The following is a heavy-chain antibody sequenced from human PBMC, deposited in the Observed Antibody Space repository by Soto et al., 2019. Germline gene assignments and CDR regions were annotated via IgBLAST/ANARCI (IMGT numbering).Heavy chain of an antibody. CDR2: ISGSGGST. D-gene: IGHD2-15*01. V-gene: IGHV3-23*01. J-gene: IGHJ6*02. CDR1: GFTFSSYA. CDR3: AKDQPDPTRQGGYYSYGMAV. Sequence: RASLSLSRAATGFTFSSYAMSWVRQAPGQGLEWVSAISGSGGSTYYADPVMGRITISRENSKNTLYLKMNRLRAEDTPVYYCAKDQPDPTRQGGYYSYGMAVWVQGT.